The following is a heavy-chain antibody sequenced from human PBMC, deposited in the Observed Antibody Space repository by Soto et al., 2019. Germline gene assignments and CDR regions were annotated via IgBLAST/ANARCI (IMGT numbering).Heavy chain of an antibody. V-gene: IGHV1-46*03. CDR3: ARGGHIAVVTDSFDT. Sequence: NVSRKSSGYPYSTYYLHGLRHAPGQGLEWMGMIHPSGGGSTYAQKFLGRVTMTMDSSTSTVFMELTSLRSDDTAVYYCARGGHIAVVTDSFDTWGQGTLVTVSS. CDR1: GYPYSTYY. D-gene: IGHD2-21*02. CDR2: IHPSGGGS. J-gene: IGHJ4*02.